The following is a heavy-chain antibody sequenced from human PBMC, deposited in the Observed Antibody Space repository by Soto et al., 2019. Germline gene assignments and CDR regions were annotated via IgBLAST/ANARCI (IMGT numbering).Heavy chain of an antibody. Sequence: XETLSLPFTVSGGSISSYYWSWIRQPPGKGLEWIGYIYYSGSTNYNPSLKSRVTISVDTSKNQFSLKLSSVTAADTAVYYCERGIDYGDLDDWGQGTLVTVSS. CDR1: GGSISSYY. CDR2: IYYSGST. V-gene: IGHV4-59*01. J-gene: IGHJ4*02. CDR3: ERGIDYGDLDD. D-gene: IGHD4-17*01.